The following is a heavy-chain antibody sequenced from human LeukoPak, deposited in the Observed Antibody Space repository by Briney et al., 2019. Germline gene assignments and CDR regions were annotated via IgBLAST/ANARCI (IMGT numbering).Heavy chain of an antibody. V-gene: IGHV4-39*01. J-gene: IGHJ4*02. Sequence: SETLSLTCTVSGGSISSSSYYWIWIRPPPGKGLEWIGSIYYSGSTYYNPSLKSRVTIPVDTSKNQFSLKLSSVTAADTAVYYCARRRRSVAAAGTFVNPVRGFDYWGQGTLVTVSS. CDR3: ARRRRSVAAAGTFVNPVRGFDY. CDR1: GGSISSSSYY. CDR2: IYYSGST. D-gene: IGHD6-13*01.